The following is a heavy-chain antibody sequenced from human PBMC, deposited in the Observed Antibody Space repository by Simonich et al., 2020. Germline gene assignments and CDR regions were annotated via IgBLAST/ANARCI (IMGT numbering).Heavy chain of an antibody. D-gene: IGHD7-27*01. V-gene: IGHV1-2*02. CDR3: ARGALTGDYYYMDV. CDR1: GYTFTGYY. Sequence: QVQLVQSGAEVKKPGASVKVSCKASGYTFTGYYMHWVRQAPGQGLDWMGCVNPNRGGTEYAQKLQVRVTMTRDTSISTAYMGLSRLRSDDTAVYYCARGALTGDYYYMDVWGKGTTVTVSS. J-gene: IGHJ6*03. CDR2: VNPNRGGT.